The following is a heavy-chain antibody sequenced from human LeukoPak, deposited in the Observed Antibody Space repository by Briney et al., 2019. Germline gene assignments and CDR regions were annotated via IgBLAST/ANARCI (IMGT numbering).Heavy chain of an antibody. CDR2: IYHIGST. CDR3: ARAGWIITSGIDY. Sequence: PSETLSLTCGVSGYSISRGYYWARIRQPPGKELEWIGTIYHIGSTYYTPSLGSRVTISVDTSKNEFSLNLKSVTAADTAVYYCARAGWIITSGIDYWGQGALVTVSS. CDR1: GYSISRGYY. J-gene: IGHJ4*02. D-gene: IGHD3-10*01. V-gene: IGHV4-38-2*01.